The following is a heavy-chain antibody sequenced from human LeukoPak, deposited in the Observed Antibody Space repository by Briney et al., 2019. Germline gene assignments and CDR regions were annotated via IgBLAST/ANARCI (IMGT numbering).Heavy chain of an antibody. CDR1: GFTFSGYW. D-gene: IGHD1-26*01. CDR2: INEDETEK. V-gene: IGHV3-7*01. J-gene: IGHJ5*02. Sequence: GGSLRLSCVASGFTFSGYWMTWVRQAPGKGLEWVANINEDETEKFYVDSVVGRFTISRDNGKNFLYLQMNSLRAEDTAVYYCAKSGGFFDTWGQGTLVTVSS. CDR3: AKSGGFFDT.